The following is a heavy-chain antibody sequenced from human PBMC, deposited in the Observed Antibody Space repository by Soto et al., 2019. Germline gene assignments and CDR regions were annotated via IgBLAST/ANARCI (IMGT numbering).Heavy chain of an antibody. CDR2: IRSKANCYAT. CDR3: TATVTHPWYYYYGMDV. V-gene: IGHV3-73*02. CDR1: GFTFSGSA. J-gene: IGHJ6*02. Sequence: EVQLVESGGGLVQPGGSLKLSCAASGFTFSGSAMHWVRQASGKGLEWVGRIRSKANCYATAYAASVKGRFTISRDDSKNTAYLQMNSLKTEDTAVYYCTATVTHPWYYYYGMDVWGQGTTVTVSS. D-gene: IGHD4-17*01.